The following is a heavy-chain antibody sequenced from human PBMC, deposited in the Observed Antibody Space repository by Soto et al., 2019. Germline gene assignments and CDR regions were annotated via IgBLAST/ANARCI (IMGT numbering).Heavy chain of an antibody. CDR3: ARTASAAPYYFDY. V-gene: IGHV3-33*01. CDR2: IWYDGSNK. Sequence: QVQLVESGGGVVQPERSLRLSCAASGFTFSSYGMHWVRQAPGKGLEWVAVIWYDGSNKYYADSVKGRFTISRDNSKNTLYLQMNSLRAEDTAVYYCARTASAAPYYFDYWGQGTLVSVSS. CDR1: GFTFSSYG. J-gene: IGHJ4*02. D-gene: IGHD2-2*01.